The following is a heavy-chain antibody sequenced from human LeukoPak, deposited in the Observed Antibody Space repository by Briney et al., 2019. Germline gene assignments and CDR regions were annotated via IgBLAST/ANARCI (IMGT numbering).Heavy chain of an antibody. CDR2: ISSSSSTI. J-gene: IGHJ6*03. CDR1: GFTFSSYS. V-gene: IGHV3-48*01. CDR3: ARDGERYCSSTSCFSLKNYYYMDV. D-gene: IGHD2-2*01. Sequence: GGSLRLSCAASGFTFSSYSMNWVRQAPGKGLEWVSYISSSSSTIYYADSVKGRFTISRDNAKNSLYLQMNSLRAEDKAVYYCARDGERYCSSTSCFSLKNYYYMDVWGKGTTVTVSS.